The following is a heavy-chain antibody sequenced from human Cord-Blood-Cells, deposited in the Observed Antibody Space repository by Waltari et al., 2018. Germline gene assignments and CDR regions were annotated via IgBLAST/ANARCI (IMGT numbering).Heavy chain of an antibody. Sequence: QVQLVQSGAEVKKPGASVKVSCKASGYTFTSYYMHWVRQAPGQGLEWMGIINTRSGSTSYAQKFQLRVTMTRDTSTSTVYMELSSLRSEDTAVYYCAREGLGDAFDIWGQGTMVTVSS. V-gene: IGHV1-46*01. CDR3: AREGLGDAFDI. CDR2: INTRSGST. CDR1: GYTFTSYY. J-gene: IGHJ3*02.